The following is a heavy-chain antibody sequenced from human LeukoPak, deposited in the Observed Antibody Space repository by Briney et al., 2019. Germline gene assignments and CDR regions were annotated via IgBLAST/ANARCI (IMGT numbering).Heavy chain of an antibody. D-gene: IGHD3-10*01. CDR3: ARFALNSYGQGSYYYFDN. V-gene: IGHV4-30-4*01. Sequence: SETLSLTCTVSGGSIRNGDFFWSWIRRPPGKGLEWIGYLFYSGSTYYNPSLESRVTMSVDTSKNQFSLKLNSVTAADTALYYCARFALNSYGQGSYYYFDNWGQGTLVIVPS. CDR2: LFYSGST. CDR1: GGSIRNGDFF. J-gene: IGHJ4*02.